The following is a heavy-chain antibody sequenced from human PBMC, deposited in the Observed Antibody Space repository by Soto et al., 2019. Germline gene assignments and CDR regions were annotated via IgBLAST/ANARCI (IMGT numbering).Heavy chain of an antibody. D-gene: IGHD6-19*01. V-gene: IGHV4-30-4*01. CDR2: IYYSGAT. CDR3: DRVPPYSSCFGGFAQ. J-gene: IGHJ4*02. Sequence: QVRLQESGPGLVKPSQTLSLTCTVSGGSISSGDSYWTWIRQPPGKGLEWIGYIYYSGATYYNPSLRSRVTISVDTSKNPSSLKLNSVTDAHTAVYYCDRVPPYSSCFGGFAQWGQGTLATVSS. CDR1: GGSISSGDSY.